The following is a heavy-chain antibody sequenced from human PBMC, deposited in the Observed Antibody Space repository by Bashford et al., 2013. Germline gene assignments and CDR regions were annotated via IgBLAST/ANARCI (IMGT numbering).Heavy chain of an antibody. CDR3: ATQGNVLHYFGV. V-gene: IGHV3-48*04. Sequence: GGSLRLSCAASGFTFSSCGMNWVRQAPGKGLEWVSNIGSSSSPIYYADSVRGRFTISRDNSKNTLYLQMNSLRVDDTATYFCATQGNVLHYFGVWGLGTSGHRLL. J-gene: IGHJ3*01. CDR1: GFTFSSCG. D-gene: IGHD3-10*01. CDR2: IGSSSSPI.